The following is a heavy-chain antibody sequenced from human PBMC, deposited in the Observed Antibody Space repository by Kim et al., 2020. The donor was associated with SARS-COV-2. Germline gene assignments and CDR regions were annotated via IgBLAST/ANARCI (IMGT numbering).Heavy chain of an antibody. CDR1: GYSFTSYW. CDR3: ARHVEDIVVVVAATYYYYGMDV. J-gene: IGHJ6*02. D-gene: IGHD2-15*01. V-gene: IGHV5-10-1*01. Sequence: GESLKISCKGSGYSFTSYWISWVRQMPGKGLEWMGRIDPSDSYTNYSPSFQGHVTISADKSISTAYLQWSSLKASDTAMYYCARHVEDIVVVVAATYYYYGMDVWGQGTTVTVSS. CDR2: IDPSDSYT.